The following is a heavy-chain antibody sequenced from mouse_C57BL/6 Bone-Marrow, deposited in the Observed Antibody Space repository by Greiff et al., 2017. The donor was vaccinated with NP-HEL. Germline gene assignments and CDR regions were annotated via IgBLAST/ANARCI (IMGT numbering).Heavy chain of an antibody. CDR2: INPNNGGT. CDR3: ARRIYDGYLAWFAY. D-gene: IGHD2-3*01. V-gene: IGHV1-26*01. Sequence: EVQLQQSGPELVKPGASVKISCKASGYTFTDYYMNWVKQSHGKSLEWIGDINPNNGGTSYNQKFKGKATLTVDKSSSTAYMELRSLTSEDSAVYYCARRIYDGYLAWFAYWGQGTLVTVSA. J-gene: IGHJ3*01. CDR1: GYTFTDYY.